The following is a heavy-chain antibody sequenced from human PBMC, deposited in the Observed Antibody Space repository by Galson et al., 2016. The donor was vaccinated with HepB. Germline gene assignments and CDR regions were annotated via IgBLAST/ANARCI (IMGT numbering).Heavy chain of an antibody. CDR3: ARNAHGRNGWHYFDY. CDR1: GYIFTNYW. V-gene: IGHV5-10-1*01. Sequence: QSGADVKKPGESLRISCKASGYIFTNYWITWVRQMPGKGLEWMGRIDPRDSSTKSSPSFQGHVTISTDKSINTAYLQWGSLKASDTAMYYCARNAHGRNGWHYFDYWSQGTLVTVSS. J-gene: IGHJ4*02. CDR2: IDPRDSST. D-gene: IGHD6-19*01.